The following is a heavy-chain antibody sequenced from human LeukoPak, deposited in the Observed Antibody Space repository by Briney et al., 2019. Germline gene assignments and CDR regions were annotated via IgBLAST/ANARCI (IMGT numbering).Heavy chain of an antibody. Sequence: GASVKVSCKGSGYTFTNYGIIWVRQAPGQGLEWMGWINPNSGGTNYAQKFQGRVTMTRDTSISTAYMELSRLRSDDTAVYYCARVLGSSSVYYYYYYMAVWGKGTTVTVSS. D-gene: IGHD6-6*01. CDR2: INPNSGGT. V-gene: IGHV1-2*02. CDR3: ARVLGSSSVYYYYYYMAV. J-gene: IGHJ6*03. CDR1: GYTFTNYG.